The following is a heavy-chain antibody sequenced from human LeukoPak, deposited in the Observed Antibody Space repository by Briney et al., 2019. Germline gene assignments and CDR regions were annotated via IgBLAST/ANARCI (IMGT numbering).Heavy chain of an antibody. V-gene: IGHV4-34*01. CDR3: ARLQQLAPYYYYYYMDV. D-gene: IGHD6-13*01. Sequence: SETLSLTCAVYGGSFSGYYWSWIRQPPGKGLEWIGEINHSGSTNYNPSLKSRVTISVDTSKNQFSLKLSSVTAADTAVYYCARLQQLAPYYYYYYMDVWGKGTTVTVSS. CDR2: INHSGST. J-gene: IGHJ6*03. CDR1: GGSFSGYY.